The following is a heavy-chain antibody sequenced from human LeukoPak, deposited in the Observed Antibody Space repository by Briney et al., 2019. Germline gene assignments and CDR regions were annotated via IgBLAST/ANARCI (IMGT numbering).Heavy chain of an antibody. V-gene: IGHV3-74*01. CDR1: GFTFSNYW. CDR3: ARDHFGDSGFDY. Sequence: GGSLRLSCAASGFTFSNYWMHWVRQAPGKGLVWVSRINSDGINTSYADSVKGRFTISRDNAKNSLYLQMNSLRAEDTAVYYCARDHFGDSGFDYWGQGTLVTVSS. CDR2: INSDGINT. J-gene: IGHJ4*02. D-gene: IGHD4-17*01.